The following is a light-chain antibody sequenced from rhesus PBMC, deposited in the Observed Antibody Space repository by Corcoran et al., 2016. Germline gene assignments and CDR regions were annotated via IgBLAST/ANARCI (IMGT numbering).Light chain of an antibody. CDR3: YQHSSGFHS. CDR2: GAS. Sequence: QVILTQSPATLSLSPGERATLSCRASQSVSSYSAWDQQKPGQAPRLLIYGASSRATGIPDRFSGSGSGTDLTLPISSLEPEDVGVSRCYQHSSGFHSFDQGTKVEIK. CDR1: QSVSSY. J-gene: IGKJ2*01. V-gene: IGKV3-10*01.